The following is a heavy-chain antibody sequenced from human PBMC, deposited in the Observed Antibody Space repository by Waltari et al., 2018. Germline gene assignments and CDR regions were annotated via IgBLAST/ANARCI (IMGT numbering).Heavy chain of an antibody. J-gene: IGHJ3*01. V-gene: IGHV3-73*01. Sequence: EVQLVESGGGLVQPGGSLKLSCVASGFIFSGSVMHWVRQASGKGLGWVGRIRSKPNSYATTYAASAKGRFTISRDDSKNTAYLQMNSLKIEDTAVYYCFGSGSSVGFDVWGQGTMVTVSS. CDR1: GFIFSGSV. CDR2: IRSKPNSYAT. CDR3: FGSGSSVGFDV. D-gene: IGHD3-10*01.